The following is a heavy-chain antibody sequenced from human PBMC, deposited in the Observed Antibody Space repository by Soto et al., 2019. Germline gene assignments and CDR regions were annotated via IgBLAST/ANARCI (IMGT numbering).Heavy chain of an antibody. Sequence: GASVKVSCKASGGTFISYAISWVRQAPGQGLEWMGGIIPIFGTANYAQKFQGRVTITADESTSTAYMELSSLRSEDTAVYYCARDVLRDGYNFPTFDYWGQGTLVTVSS. J-gene: IGHJ4*02. CDR1: GGTFISYA. CDR2: IIPIFGTA. V-gene: IGHV1-69*13. D-gene: IGHD5-12*01. CDR3: ARDVLRDGYNFPTFDY.